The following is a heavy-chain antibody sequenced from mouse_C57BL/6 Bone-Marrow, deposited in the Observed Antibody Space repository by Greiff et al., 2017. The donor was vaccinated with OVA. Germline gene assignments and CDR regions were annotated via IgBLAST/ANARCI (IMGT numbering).Heavy chain of an antibody. Sequence: QVHVKQPGAELVMPGASVKLSCKASGYTFTSYWMHWVKQRPGQGLEWIGEIDPSDSYTNYNQKFKGKSTLTVDKSSSTAYMQLSSLTSEDSAVYYCARSVPFYAMDYWGQGTSVTVSS. CDR3: ARSVPFYAMDY. CDR2: IDPSDSYT. CDR1: GYTFTSYW. V-gene: IGHV1-69*01. J-gene: IGHJ4*01.